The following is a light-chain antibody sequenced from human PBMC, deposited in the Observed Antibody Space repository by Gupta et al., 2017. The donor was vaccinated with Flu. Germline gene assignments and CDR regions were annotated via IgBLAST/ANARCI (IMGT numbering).Light chain of an antibody. Sequence: PASLSASVGDRVTITCRAGQSISSYLNWYQQKPGTAPKLLIYAASSLQSGVPSRFSGSGSGTDFTLTISRLQPEDFATYYCQQSDGTPLTFGQGTKLAIK. CDR1: QSISSY. J-gene: IGKJ2*01. V-gene: IGKV1-39*01. CDR3: QQSDGTPLT. CDR2: AAS.